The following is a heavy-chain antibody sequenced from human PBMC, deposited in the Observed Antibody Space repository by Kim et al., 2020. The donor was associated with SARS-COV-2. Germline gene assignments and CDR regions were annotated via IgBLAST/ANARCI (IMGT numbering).Heavy chain of an antibody. Sequence: GGSLRLSCAASGFTFDDYTMNWVRQAPGKGPEWVSLISWDGGSQYYADSVKGRFTTSRDNSKNSLYLQMNSLRTEDTALYYCAKNYGDYWAIDYWGQGTLVTVSS. J-gene: IGHJ4*02. CDR1: GFTFDDYT. V-gene: IGHV3-43*01. CDR3: AKNYGDYWAIDY. CDR2: ISWDGGSQ. D-gene: IGHD4-17*01.